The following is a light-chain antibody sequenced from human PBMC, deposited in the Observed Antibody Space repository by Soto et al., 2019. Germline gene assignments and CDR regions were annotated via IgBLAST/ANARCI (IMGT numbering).Light chain of an antibody. J-gene: IGKJ2*01. CDR2: GAS. CDR3: QQYATSPHT. V-gene: IGKV3-20*01. CDR1: QSVSSSQ. Sequence: EIVLTQSPVTLSLSPGESATLSCRASQSVSSSQVAWYQQKPGQAPRLLIYGASSRATGIPDRFSGVGSETDFTLTINRLEPEDFAVYYCQQYATSPHTFGQGTSWRSN.